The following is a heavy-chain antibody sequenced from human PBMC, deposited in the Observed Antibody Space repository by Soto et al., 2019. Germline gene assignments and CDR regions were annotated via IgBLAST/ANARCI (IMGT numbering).Heavy chain of an antibody. CDR3: ARGGPDYYESNVPGVSPLFDY. CDR2: IYYSGST. Sequence: SETLSLTCTVSGGSISSGGYYWSWIRQHPGKGLEWIGYIYYSGSTYYNPSLKSRVTISVDTSKNQFSLKLSSVTAADTAVYYCARGGPDYYESNVPGVSPLFDYWGQGTLVTVSS. J-gene: IGHJ4*02. CDR1: GGSISSGGYY. D-gene: IGHD3-22*01. V-gene: IGHV4-31*03.